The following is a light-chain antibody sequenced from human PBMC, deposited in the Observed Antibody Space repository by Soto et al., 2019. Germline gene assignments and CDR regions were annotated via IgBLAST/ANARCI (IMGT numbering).Light chain of an antibody. V-gene: IGLV2-8*01. Sequence: QSALTQPPSASGSPGQSVTISCTGTSSDVGGYNFVSWYQQHPGKAPKLMIYEVTKRPSGVPDRFSGSKSGNTASLTVSGLQAEDEADYYCSSYAGRTPWVFGGGTKLTVL. J-gene: IGLJ3*02. CDR2: EVT. CDR3: SSYAGRTPWV. CDR1: SSDVGGYNF.